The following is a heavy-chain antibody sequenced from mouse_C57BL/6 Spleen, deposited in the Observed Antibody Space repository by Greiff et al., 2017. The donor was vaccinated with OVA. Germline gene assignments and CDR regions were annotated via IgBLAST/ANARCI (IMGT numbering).Heavy chain of an antibody. CDR3: ARLGYDGYHGFAY. Sequence: QVQLQQPGAELVKPGASVKMSCKASGYTFTSYWITWVKQRPGQGLEWIGDIYPGRGSTNYNEKFKSKATLTVDTSSSTAYMQLSSLTSEDSAVYYCARLGYDGYHGFAYWGQGTLVTVAA. V-gene: IGHV1-55*01. J-gene: IGHJ3*01. CDR1: GYTFTSYW. D-gene: IGHD2-3*01. CDR2: IYPGRGST.